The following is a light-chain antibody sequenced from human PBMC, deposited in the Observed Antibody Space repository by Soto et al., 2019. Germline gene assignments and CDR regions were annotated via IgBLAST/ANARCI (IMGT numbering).Light chain of an antibody. CDR2: EVS. CDR1: RSDDGGYDY. Sequence: QSVLTQPASVSGSPGQSITLSCTGTRSDDGGYDYVSWYQLHPGKAPTLMVFEVSNRPSGVSYRFSGSKSGNTASLTISGLQAEDEDDYFCSSYSSSTAYLFGNGTKLTVL. J-gene: IGLJ1*01. CDR3: SSYSSSTAYL. V-gene: IGLV2-14*01.